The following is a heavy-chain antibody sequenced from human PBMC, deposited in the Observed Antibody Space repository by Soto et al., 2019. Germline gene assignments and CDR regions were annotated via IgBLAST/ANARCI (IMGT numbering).Heavy chain of an antibody. CDR3: ANFDIVVVVAATAFDY. CDR1: GFSLSTSGVG. CDR2: IYWDDDK. Sequence: QITLKESGPTLVKPTQTLTLTCTFSGFSLSTSGVGVGWIRQPPGKALEWLALIYWDDDKRYSPSLKSRLTITKDTSKNQVVLTMTNMDPVDTATYYCANFDIVVVVAATAFDYWGQGTLVTVSS. D-gene: IGHD2-15*01. V-gene: IGHV2-5*02. J-gene: IGHJ4*02.